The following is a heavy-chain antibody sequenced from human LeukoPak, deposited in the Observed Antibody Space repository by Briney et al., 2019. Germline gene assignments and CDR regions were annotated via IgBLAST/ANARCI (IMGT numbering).Heavy chain of an antibody. CDR3: ARAVSGRFDY. J-gene: IGHJ4*02. V-gene: IGHV4-59*08. CDR1: GGSMSPYH. Sequence: PSETLSLTCTVSGGSMSPYHWGWIRQPPGKGLEWTGYVYYSGSTNYNPSLNSRVTISVDTSKNQFSLRLSSVTAADTAIYYCARAVSGRFDYWGQGTLVTVSS. D-gene: IGHD6-19*01. CDR2: VYYSGST.